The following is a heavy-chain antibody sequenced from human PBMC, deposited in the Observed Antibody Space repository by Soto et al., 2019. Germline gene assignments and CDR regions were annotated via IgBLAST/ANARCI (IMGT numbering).Heavy chain of an antibody. Sequence: QITLKESGPTLVKPTQTLTLTCTFSGFSLSTSGVGVGWIRQPPGKALEWLALIYWNDDKRYSPSLKSRLTITKDTSKNQVVLTMTNMDPVDTATYYCAHTHLKEWELLSTFDYWGQGTLVTVSS. CDR2: IYWNDDK. CDR1: GFSLSTSGVG. J-gene: IGHJ4*02. D-gene: IGHD1-26*01. CDR3: AHTHLKEWELLSTFDY. V-gene: IGHV2-5*01.